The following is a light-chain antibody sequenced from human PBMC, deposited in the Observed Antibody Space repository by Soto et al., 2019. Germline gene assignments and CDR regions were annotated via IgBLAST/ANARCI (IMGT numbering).Light chain of an antibody. V-gene: IGKV3-15*01. J-gene: IGKJ5*01. CDR1: QSVSGN. CDR3: QQYNHRPPIT. Sequence: IVLTQSPATLSFSAGERATLSCRASQSVSGNLACYQHKPGEAPRLLIYGASTRVGGIPARFSGSGSGTEFTLTISSLQSEDFAVNYCQQYNHRPPITFGQGTRLEIK. CDR2: GAS.